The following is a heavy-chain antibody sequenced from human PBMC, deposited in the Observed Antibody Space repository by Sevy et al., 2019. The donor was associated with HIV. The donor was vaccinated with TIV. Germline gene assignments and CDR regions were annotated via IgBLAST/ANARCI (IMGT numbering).Heavy chain of an antibody. CDR3: ARGPHYYYDSSSFFEY. CDR2: IISSGDTI. V-gene: IGHV3-48*03. D-gene: IGHD3-22*01. CDR1: GFTFSSYE. J-gene: IGHJ4*02. Sequence: GGSLRLSCTASGFTFSSYEMNWVRQAPGKGLEWVSSIISSGDTIYYADSVKGRFTVSRDNAKNSLFLQMNSLRAEDTAIYYCARGPHYYYDSSSFFEYWVQGTLVTVSS.